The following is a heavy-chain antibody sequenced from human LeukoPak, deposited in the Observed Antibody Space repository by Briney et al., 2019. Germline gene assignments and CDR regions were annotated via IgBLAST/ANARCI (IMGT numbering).Heavy chain of an antibody. D-gene: IGHD3-10*01. V-gene: IGHV3-30*04. Sequence: GGSLRLSSAAPGFTFCSYAMHCVRQAPGEGLEWGAVISYDVGNKYYADSVKGRFTISRDNSKTTLYLQMNSLRAEDTAVYYCARGTAVLLWFGAQSGLDPWGQGTLVTVSS. CDR1: GFTFCSYA. J-gene: IGHJ5*02. CDR3: ARGTAVLLWFGAQSGLDP. CDR2: ISYDVGNK.